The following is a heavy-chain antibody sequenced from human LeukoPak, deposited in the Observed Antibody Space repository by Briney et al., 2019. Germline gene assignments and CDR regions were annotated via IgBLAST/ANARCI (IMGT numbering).Heavy chain of an antibody. J-gene: IGHJ4*02. CDR1: GFTFDDYT. CDR2: ISYDGSNK. Sequence: PGGSLRLSCAASGFTFDDYTMHWVRQAPGKGLEWVAVISYDGSNKYYADSVKGRFTISRDNSKNTLYLQMNSLRAEDTAVYYCAKGGLYGCSSTSCYPFLRPFDYWGQGTLVTVSS. CDR3: AKGGLYGCSSTSCYPFLRPFDY. V-gene: IGHV3-30*18. D-gene: IGHD2-2*01.